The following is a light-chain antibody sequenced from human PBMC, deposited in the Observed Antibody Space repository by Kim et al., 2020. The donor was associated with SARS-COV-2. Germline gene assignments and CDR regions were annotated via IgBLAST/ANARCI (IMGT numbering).Light chain of an antibody. CDR3: QAWDSSTAVV. CDR1: KLGDKY. CDR2: QDS. J-gene: IGLJ2*01. Sequence: VSPGQTASITCSGDKLGDKYACWYQQKPGQSPVLVIYQDSKRPSGIPERFSGSNSGNTATLTISGTQAMDEADYYCQAWDSSTAVVFGGGTQLSVL. V-gene: IGLV3-1*01.